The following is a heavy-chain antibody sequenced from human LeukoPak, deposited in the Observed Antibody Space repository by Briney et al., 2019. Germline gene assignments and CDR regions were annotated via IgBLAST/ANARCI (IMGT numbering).Heavy chain of an antibody. J-gene: IGHJ4*02. CDR2: INPSGGST. V-gene: IGHV1-46*01. D-gene: IGHD3-10*01. CDR3: ARDETPLWFGELLWY. CDR1: GYTFTSYY. Sequence: ASVKVSCKASGYTFTSYYMHWVRQAPGQGLEWMGIINPSGGSTSYAQKFQGRVTMTRDMSTSTVYMELSSLRSEDTAVYYCARDETPLWFGELLWYWGQGTLVTVSS.